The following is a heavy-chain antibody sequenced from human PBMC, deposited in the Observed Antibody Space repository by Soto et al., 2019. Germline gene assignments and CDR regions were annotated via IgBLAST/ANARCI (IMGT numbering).Heavy chain of an antibody. V-gene: IGHV3-30-3*01. Sequence: QVQLVESGGGVVQPGRSLRLFCAASGFTLSSYAMHWVRQAPGKGLEWVAFISCAGTSTYYADSVRGRFTISRDNSKETVYLQLNSLRTEDTAVCHCARDRGHDGNEYYTFDSWSQGTLVTVSS. CDR3: ARDRGHDGNEYYTFDS. CDR1: GFTLSSYA. D-gene: IGHD3-3*01. CDR2: ISCAGTST. J-gene: IGHJ4*02.